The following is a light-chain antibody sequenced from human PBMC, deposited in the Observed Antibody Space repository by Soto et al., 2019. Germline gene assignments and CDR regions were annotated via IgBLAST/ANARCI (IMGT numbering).Light chain of an antibody. Sequence: QSVLTQPPSVSAAPGPKVTISCSGRSSNIGKNYVSWYQQLPVTAPKLLIYNNNKGPLGIPDRFSGSKSGTSATLGITGLQAGDEADYYCGTWDSSLNSVVFGGGTKLTVL. V-gene: IGLV1-51*01. CDR2: NNN. CDR3: GTWDSSLNSVV. J-gene: IGLJ3*02. CDR1: SSNIGKNY.